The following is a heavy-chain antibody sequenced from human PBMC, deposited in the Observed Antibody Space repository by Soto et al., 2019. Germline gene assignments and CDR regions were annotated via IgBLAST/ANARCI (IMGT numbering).Heavy chain of an antibody. V-gene: IGHV1-46*01. D-gene: IGHD3-3*01. CDR2: INPSGGST. J-gene: IGHJ4*02. CDR3: ARGEYYDFWSGSAEIHAVPHRFDY. Sequence: ASVKVSCKASGYTFTSYYMHWVRQAPGQGLEWMGIINPSGGSTSYAQKFQGRVTMTRDTSTSTVYMELSSLRSEDTAVYYCARGEYYDFWSGSAEIHAVPHRFDYWGQGTLVTVSS. CDR1: GYTFTSYY.